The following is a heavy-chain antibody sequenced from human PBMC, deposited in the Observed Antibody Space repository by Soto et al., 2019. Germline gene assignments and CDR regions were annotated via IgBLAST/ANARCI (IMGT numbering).Heavy chain of an antibody. Sequence: GASVKVSCKASGGTFSSYAISWVRQAPGQGLEWMGGIIPIFGTANYAQKFQGRVTITADESTSTAYMELSSLRSEDTAVYYCAREEGYSYGRGVNWFDPWGQGTLVTVSS. J-gene: IGHJ5*02. CDR3: AREEGYSYGRGVNWFDP. V-gene: IGHV1-69*13. D-gene: IGHD5-18*01. CDR1: GGTFSSYA. CDR2: IIPIFGTA.